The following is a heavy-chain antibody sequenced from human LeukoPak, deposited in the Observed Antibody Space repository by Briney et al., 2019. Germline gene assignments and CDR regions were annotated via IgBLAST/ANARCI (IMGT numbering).Heavy chain of an antibody. V-gene: IGHV3-66*01. CDR2: IYSGGST. Sequence: GGSLRLSCAASGFTFDDYTMHWVRQAPGKGLEWVSVIYSGGSTYYADSVKGRFTISRDNSKNTLYLQMNSLRAEDTAVYYCARDRGGYYFGWGQGTLVTVSS. CDR3: ARDRGGYYFG. J-gene: IGHJ4*02. CDR1: GFTFDDYT. D-gene: IGHD3-3*01.